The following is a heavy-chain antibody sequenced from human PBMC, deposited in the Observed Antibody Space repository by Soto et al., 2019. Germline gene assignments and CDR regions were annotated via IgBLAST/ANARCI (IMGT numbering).Heavy chain of an antibody. CDR2: IAYDGSNR. CDR1: GFSISRSA. V-gene: IGHV3-30*04. Sequence: QVQLVESGGGVVQPGRSLSLSCAASGFSISRSAMHWVRQAPGKGLEWVAVIAYDGSNRWYADSAKGRFTISRDNSKNTVYLQMSSLRGEDTAVYYCARDLQAGTDNVNWFAPWGQGTLVTVSS. J-gene: IGHJ5*02. D-gene: IGHD1-1*01. CDR3: ARDLQAGTDNVNWFAP.